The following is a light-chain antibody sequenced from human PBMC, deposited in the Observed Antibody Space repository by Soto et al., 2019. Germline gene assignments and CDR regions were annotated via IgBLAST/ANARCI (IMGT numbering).Light chain of an antibody. V-gene: IGKV3-15*01. CDR1: HYIYSN. Sequence: EIVMTQSPATLSVSPGERATLSCTASHYIYSNVAWFQQRPGQAPRLLIDRPSTWATGTPARFSGSGSGTECTLTITSLQDEDFALYYCQQYHTLWTFGQGTEVESK. CDR2: RPS. J-gene: IGKJ1*01. CDR3: QQYHTLWT.